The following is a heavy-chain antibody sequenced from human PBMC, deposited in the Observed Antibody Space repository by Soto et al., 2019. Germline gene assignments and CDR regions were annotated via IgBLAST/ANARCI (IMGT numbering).Heavy chain of an antibody. CDR2: IYSGGST. J-gene: IGHJ3*02. CDR3: ARDQYCSGGSCYSHAFDI. D-gene: IGHD2-15*01. Sequence: EVQLVESGGGLVQPGGSLRLSCAASGFTVSSNYMSWVRQAPGKGLEWVSVIYSGGSTYYADSVKGRFTISRHNSKNTLYLQMNSLRAEDTAVYYCARDQYCSGGSCYSHAFDIWGQGTMVTVSS. CDR1: GFTVSSNY. V-gene: IGHV3-53*04.